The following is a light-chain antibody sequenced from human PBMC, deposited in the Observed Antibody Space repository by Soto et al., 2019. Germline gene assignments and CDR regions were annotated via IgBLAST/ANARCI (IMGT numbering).Light chain of an antibody. Sequence: EIVLTQSPGTLSLSPGERATLSCRASQSVSSSYLAWYQQKPGQAPRLLIYGASSRATGIPDRFSGSGSGTYFPLTISRLAHEDFAVYYCQQYGSSPPFGGGTKVEIK. V-gene: IGKV3-20*01. CDR3: QQYGSSPP. CDR2: GAS. CDR1: QSVSSSY. J-gene: IGKJ4*01.